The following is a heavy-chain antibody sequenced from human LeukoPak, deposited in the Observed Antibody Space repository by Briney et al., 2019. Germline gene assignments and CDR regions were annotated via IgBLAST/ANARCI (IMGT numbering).Heavy chain of an antibody. CDR2: IKSKTDGGTT. CDR3: TTDAGRHLDY. CDR1: GFTVSSNY. V-gene: IGHV3-15*01. J-gene: IGHJ4*02. Sequence: PGGSLRLSCAASGFTVSSNYMSWVRQAPGKGLEWVGRIKSKTDGGTTDYAAPVKGRFTISRDDSKNTLYLQMNSLKTEDTAVYYCTTDAGRHLDYWGQGTLVTVSS. D-gene: IGHD2-15*01.